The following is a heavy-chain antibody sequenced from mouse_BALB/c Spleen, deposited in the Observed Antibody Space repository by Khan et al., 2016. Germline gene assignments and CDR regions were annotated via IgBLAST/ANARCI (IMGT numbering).Heavy chain of an antibody. Sequence: EVELVESGGGLVQPGGFRKLPCAAGGFTVSSFGMNWVRQAPEKGLGWVAYTRSGSSNIYYADTVKGRFTISRENPENTLFLQMTSLSSEATAMYYCASYDVDSYAMDYWGQGTSVTVSS. CDR2: TRSGSSNI. V-gene: IGHV5-17*02. D-gene: IGHD2-12*01. CDR1: GFTVSSFG. J-gene: IGHJ4*01. CDR3: ASYDVDSYAMDY.